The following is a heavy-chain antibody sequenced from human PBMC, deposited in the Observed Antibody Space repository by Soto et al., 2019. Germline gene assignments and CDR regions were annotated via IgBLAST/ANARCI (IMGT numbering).Heavy chain of an antibody. CDR3: ARDVGSWNDYKGVYYYYYMDV. CDR2: ISSYGGNI. J-gene: IGHJ6*03. Sequence: EVQVVESGGGLVQPGDSLRLSCAASGFTIGAYCFHWVRQAPGKALEYISAISSYGGNIYYANSVKCRFTISRDNSKNTLYLQMGSLRAEDMGVYYCARDVGSWNDYKGVYYYYYMDVWGKGTTVTVSS. D-gene: IGHD3-10*01. CDR1: GFTIGAYC. V-gene: IGHV3-64*01.